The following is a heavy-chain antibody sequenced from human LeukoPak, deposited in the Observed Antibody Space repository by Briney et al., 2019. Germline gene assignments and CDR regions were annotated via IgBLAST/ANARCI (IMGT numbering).Heavy chain of an antibody. D-gene: IGHD3-22*01. CDR2: IYHAGST. V-gene: IGHV4-31*03. Sequence: SETLSLTCTVSGGSISSGGYFWSWIRQHPGKGLEWIAHIYHAGSTHDNPSPRGRVAISLDTSANQFSLRLSSVTAADTAVYFCARATHYSASTGGPYMDVWGQGTTVTVSS. CDR1: GGSISSGGYF. CDR3: ARATHYSASTGGPYMDV. J-gene: IGHJ6*03.